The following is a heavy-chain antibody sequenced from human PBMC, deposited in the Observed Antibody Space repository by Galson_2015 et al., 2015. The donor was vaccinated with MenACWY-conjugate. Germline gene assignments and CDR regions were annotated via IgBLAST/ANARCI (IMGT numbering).Heavy chain of an antibody. Sequence: SLRLSCAVSGFSVGYNYMTWVRQAPGKGLECVSVIYSDGTTYYADSVKGRFTISRDNSKNTVFLQMNSLRVEDTAVYYCARDSRSTTVRGVTIRETIHYYYGMDVWGQGTTVTVSS. J-gene: IGHJ6*02. D-gene: IGHD3-10*01. V-gene: IGHV3-53*01. CDR2: IYSDGTT. CDR3: ARDSRSTTVRGVTIRETIHYYYGMDV. CDR1: GFSVGYNY.